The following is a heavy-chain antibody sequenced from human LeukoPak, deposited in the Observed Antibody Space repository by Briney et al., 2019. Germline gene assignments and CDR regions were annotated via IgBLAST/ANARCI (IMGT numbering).Heavy chain of an antibody. CDR1: GFTFSTYW. V-gene: IGHV3-74*01. CDR2: IKFDGSLA. J-gene: IGHJ2*01. Sequence: GGSLRLSCGASGFTFSTYWIHWVRQAPGKGLVWVSQIKFDGSLAGYADSVKGRSTISRDNAKNTLYLQMNSLGTEDTAVYYCVTGHYDSRMYFDLWGRGTLVTVSS. CDR3: VTGHYDSRMYFDL. D-gene: IGHD3-16*01.